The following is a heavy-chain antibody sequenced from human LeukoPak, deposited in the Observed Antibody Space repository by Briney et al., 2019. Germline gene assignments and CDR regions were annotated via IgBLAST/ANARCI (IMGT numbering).Heavy chain of an antibody. J-gene: IGHJ2*01. V-gene: IGHV4-30-4*01. CDR2: IYYSGST. D-gene: IGHD4-17*01. CDR3: ARDGTTTVTQHWYFDL. Sequence: PSQTLSLTCTVSGGSISCGDYYWSWIRQPPGKGLEWIGYIYYSGSTYYNPSLKSRVTISVDTSKNQFSLKLSSVTAADTAVYYCARDGTTTVTQHWYFDLWGRGTLVTVSS. CDR1: GGSISCGDYY.